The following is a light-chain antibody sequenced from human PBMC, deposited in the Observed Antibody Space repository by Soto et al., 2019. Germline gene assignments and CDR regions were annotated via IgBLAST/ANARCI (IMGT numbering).Light chain of an antibody. CDR3: QQRSNWLLT. Sequence: EIVLTQSPATLSLSPGERATLSCRASQSVSSYLAWYQQKPGQAPRLLIYDASNRATGIPARFSGSGSGTDFTLSISRLEPEDFAVYYCQQRSNWLLTFVGGTKVEIK. CDR1: QSVSSY. J-gene: IGKJ4*01. V-gene: IGKV3-11*01. CDR2: DAS.